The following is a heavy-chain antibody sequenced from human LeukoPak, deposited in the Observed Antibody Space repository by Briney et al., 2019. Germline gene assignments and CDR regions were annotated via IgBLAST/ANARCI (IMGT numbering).Heavy chain of an antibody. CDR2: IIPIFGTA. CDR3: AREEEMVYGDFDY. J-gene: IGHJ4*02. Sequence: SVKVSCKASGGTFSSYAISWVRQAPGQGLEWMGGIIPIFGTANYAQKFQGRVTITTDESTSTAYMELSSLRSEDTAVYYCAREEEMVYGDFDYWGQGTLVTVSS. V-gene: IGHV1-69*05. CDR1: GGTFSSYA. D-gene: IGHD2-8*01.